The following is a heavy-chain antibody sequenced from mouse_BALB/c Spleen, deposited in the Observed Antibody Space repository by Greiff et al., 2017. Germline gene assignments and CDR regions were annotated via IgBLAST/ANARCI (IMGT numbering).Heavy chain of an antibody. D-gene: IGHD2-1*01. CDR3: ARDPYGNYGGFAY. CDR1: GFSLTSYG. CDR2: IWAGGST. J-gene: IGHJ3*01. Sequence: VQRVESGPGLVAPSQSLSITCTVSGFSLTSYGVHWVRQPPGKGLEWLGVIWAGGSTNYNSALMSRLSISKDNSKSQVFLKMNSLQTDDTAMYYCARDPYGNYGGFAYWGQGTLVTVSA. V-gene: IGHV2-9*02.